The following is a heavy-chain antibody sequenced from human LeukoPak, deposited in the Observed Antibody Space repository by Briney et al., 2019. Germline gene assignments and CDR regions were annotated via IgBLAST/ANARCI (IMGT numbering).Heavy chain of an antibody. J-gene: IGHJ4*02. Sequence: VASVKVSCKASGYTFSGYYMHWVRQAPGQGLEWMGWISAYNGNTNYAQKLQGRVTMTTDTSTSTAYMELRSLRSDDTAVYYCARVGYDSSGYYRDYWGQGTLVTVPS. CDR3: ARVGYDSSGYYRDY. V-gene: IGHV1-18*04. D-gene: IGHD3-22*01. CDR2: ISAYNGNT. CDR1: GYTFSGYY.